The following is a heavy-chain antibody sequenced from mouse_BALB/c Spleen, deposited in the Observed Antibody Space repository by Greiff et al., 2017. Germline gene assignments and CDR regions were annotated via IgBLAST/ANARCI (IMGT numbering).Heavy chain of an antibody. CDR1: GFSLTSYG. CDR2: IWAGGST. J-gene: IGHJ3*01. CDR3: ASPITTGVDWFAY. V-gene: IGHV2-9*02. Sequence: QVQLQQSGPGLVAPSQSLSITCTVSGFSLTSYGVHWVRQPPGKGLEWLGVIWAGGSTNYNSALMSRLSISKDNSKSQVFLKMNSLQTDDTAMYYCASPITTGVDWFAYWGQGTLVTVSA. D-gene: IGHD1-1*01.